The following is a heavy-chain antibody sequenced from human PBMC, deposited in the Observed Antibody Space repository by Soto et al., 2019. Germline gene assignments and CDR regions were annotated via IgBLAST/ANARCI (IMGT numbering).Heavy chain of an antibody. CDR1: GGSFSGYY. Sequence: SETLSLTCAVYGGSFSGYYWSWIRQPPGKGLEWIGEINHSGSTNYNPSLKSRVTISVDTSKNQFSLKLSSVTAADTAVYYCARSLRFLPRPYGSQARFEPWGQGTLVTVSS. CDR3: ARSLRFLPRPYGSQARFEP. CDR2: INHSGST. V-gene: IGHV4-34*01. D-gene: IGHD3-10*01. J-gene: IGHJ5*02.